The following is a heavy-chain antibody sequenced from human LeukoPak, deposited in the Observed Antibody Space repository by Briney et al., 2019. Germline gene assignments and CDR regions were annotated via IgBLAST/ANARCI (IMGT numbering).Heavy chain of an antibody. CDR2: IIPIFGTA. V-gene: IGHV1-69*01. J-gene: IGHJ4*02. CDR1: GGTFSSYA. D-gene: IGHD6-19*01. Sequence: GASVKVSCKASGGTFSSYAISWVRQAPGQGLEWMGGIIPIFGTANYAQKFQGRVTITADESTSTAYMELSSLRSEDTAVYYCASSRDSSGWSFDYWGRGTLVTVS. CDR3: ASSRDSSGWSFDY.